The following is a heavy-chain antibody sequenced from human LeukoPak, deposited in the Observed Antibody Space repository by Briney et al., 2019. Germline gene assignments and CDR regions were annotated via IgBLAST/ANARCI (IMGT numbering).Heavy chain of an antibody. D-gene: IGHD6-19*01. CDR2: ISISSDYI. V-gene: IGHV3-11*06. CDR1: GFTFSDYY. CDR3: ARGVRGVAGNNYGMDV. J-gene: IGHJ6*02. Sequence: GRSLRLSCAASGFTFSDYYMSWIRQAPGKGLEWVSSISISSDYIYYADSMKGRFTISRDNANNSLYLQINSLRVDDTAVYYCARGVRGVAGNNYGMDVWGQGTTVTVSS.